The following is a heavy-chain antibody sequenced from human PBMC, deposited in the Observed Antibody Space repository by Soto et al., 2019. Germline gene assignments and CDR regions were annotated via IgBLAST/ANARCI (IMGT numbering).Heavy chain of an antibody. Sequence: QVQLQESGPGLVKPSETLSLPCTVSGGSISGYYWTWIRQPAGKGLEWIGRKHTSGTTNYNPSLKRRVTVSLATSTNQFSLNLSSVTPADTAVYYCARGGEFYVLDVWGQGTTVAVSS. CDR3: ARGGEFYVLDV. CDR2: KHTSGTT. D-gene: IGHD3-16*01. V-gene: IGHV4-4*07. J-gene: IGHJ6*02. CDR1: GGSISGYY.